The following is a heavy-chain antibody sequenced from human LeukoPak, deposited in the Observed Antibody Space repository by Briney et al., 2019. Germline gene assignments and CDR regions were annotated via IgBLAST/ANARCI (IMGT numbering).Heavy chain of an antibody. CDR1: GFTFSDYY. CDR2: ISSSGSTI. Sequence: GGSLRLSCAASGFTFSDYYMSWIRQAPGKGLEWVSYISSSGSTIYYADSVKGRFTISRDNAKNSLYLQMNSLRAEDTAVYYCARGSSSWYDYYYYGMDVWGQGTTVTVSS. V-gene: IGHV3-11*01. CDR3: ARGSSSWYDYYYYGMDV. J-gene: IGHJ6*02. D-gene: IGHD6-13*01.